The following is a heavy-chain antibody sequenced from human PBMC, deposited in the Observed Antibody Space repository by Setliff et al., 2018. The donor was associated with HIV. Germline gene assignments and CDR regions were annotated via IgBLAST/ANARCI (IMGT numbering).Heavy chain of an antibody. D-gene: IGHD3-16*01. Sequence: PSETLSLTCTVSGGSINSGTYYWNWIRQPAGKGLEWIGHIHISGNTNYNPSLKSRVTISLDTSKNHFSLNLTSMTAADTAVYCCARGLWAPGLGEGAFDIWGQGTKVTVSS. CDR3: ARGLWAPGLGEGAFDI. V-gene: IGHV4-61*09. CDR1: GGSINSGTYY. CDR2: IHISGNT. J-gene: IGHJ3*02.